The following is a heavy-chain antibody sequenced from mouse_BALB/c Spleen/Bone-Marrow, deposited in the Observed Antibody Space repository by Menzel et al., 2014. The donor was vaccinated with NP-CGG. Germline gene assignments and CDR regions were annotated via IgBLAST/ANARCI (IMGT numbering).Heavy chain of an antibody. CDR2: IVPANGNT. J-gene: IGHJ2*01. Sequence: VQLQQPGAELVKPGASVKLSCTTSGFNIKDTYMHWVKLRPEQGLEWIGRIVPANGNTKYAPKFQGKATITADTSSNTAYLQLSSVTSEDTAVYFCASYDYGCYFDYWGQGTTLTVSS. D-gene: IGHD2-4*01. CDR3: ASYDYGCYFDY. CDR1: GFNIKDTY. V-gene: IGHV14-3*02.